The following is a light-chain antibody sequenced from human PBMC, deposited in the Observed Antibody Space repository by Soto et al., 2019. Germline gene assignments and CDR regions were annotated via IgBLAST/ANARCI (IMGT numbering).Light chain of an antibody. Sequence: QSVLTQPPSASGSPGQSVTISCTGTSSDVGGYNYVSWYQHHPGKAPKLMIYEVTKRPSGVPDRFSASKSGNTASLTVSGLQAEDEADYYCSSYAASNNVVFGGGTQLTVL. J-gene: IGLJ3*02. CDR3: SSYAASNNVV. V-gene: IGLV2-8*01. CDR1: SSDVGGYNY. CDR2: EVT.